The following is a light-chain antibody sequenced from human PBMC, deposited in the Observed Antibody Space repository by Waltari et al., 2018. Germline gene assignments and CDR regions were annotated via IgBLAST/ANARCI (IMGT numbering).Light chain of an antibody. CDR3: QSHDSSLSGSV. CDR2: GNN. J-gene: IGLJ2*01. Sequence: QSVLTQPPSLSGAPGHRVTIPCTGRRSNIGAGYDVHCYQRLPGTAPKLLIDGNNNRPSGVPDRFSGSRSGTSASLAITGLQAEDEADYYCQSHDSSLSGSVFGGGTKLTVL. V-gene: IGLV1-40*01. CDR1: RSNIGAGYD.